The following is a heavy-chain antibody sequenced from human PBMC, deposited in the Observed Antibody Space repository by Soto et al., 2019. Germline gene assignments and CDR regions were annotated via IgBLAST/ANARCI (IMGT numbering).Heavy chain of an antibody. J-gene: IGHJ6*02. CDR1: GYSFTSYW. D-gene: IGHD6-19*01. V-gene: IGHV5-51*01. Sequence: GESLKISCKGSGYSFTSYWIGWVRQMPGKGLEWMGIIYPGDSDTRYSPSFQGQVTISADKSISTAYLQWSSLKASDTAMYYCARHARGEAVAGTLGYYYYYGVDVWGQGTTVTVS. CDR3: ARHARGEAVAGTLGYYYYYGVDV. CDR2: IYPGDSDT.